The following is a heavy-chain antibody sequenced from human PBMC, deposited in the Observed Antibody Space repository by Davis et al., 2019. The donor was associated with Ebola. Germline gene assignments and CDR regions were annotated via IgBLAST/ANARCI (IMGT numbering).Heavy chain of an antibody. CDR1: DVSSSSFDW. CDR2: IYYSGTI. Sequence: MPGGSLRLSCALSDVSSSSFDWWTWVRQSPGKGLEWIGEIYYSGTINYNPALGSRVTISVDKSNNQFSLKLSSVTAADTAVYYCARHYVATEAWGQGTLVTVSS. D-gene: IGHD5-12*01. CDR3: ARHYVATEA. V-gene: IGHV4-4*02. J-gene: IGHJ5*02.